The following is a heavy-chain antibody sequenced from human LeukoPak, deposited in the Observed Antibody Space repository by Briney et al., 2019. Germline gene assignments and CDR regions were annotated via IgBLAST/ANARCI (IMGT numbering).Heavy chain of an antibody. V-gene: IGHV4-38-2*02. CDR1: GYSISSGYY. CDR2: INHSGST. D-gene: IGHD3-22*01. J-gene: IGHJ4*02. CDR3: AKDGGSPYYYDSAGLDY. Sequence: SETLSLTCTVSGYSISSGYYWGWIRQPPGKGLEWIGIINHSGSTYYNPSLKSRVTISVDTSKNQFSLKLSSVTAADTAVYYCAKDGGSPYYYDSAGLDYWGQGTLVTVSS.